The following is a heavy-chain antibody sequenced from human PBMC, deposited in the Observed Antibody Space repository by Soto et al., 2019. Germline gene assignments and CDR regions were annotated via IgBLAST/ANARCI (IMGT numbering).Heavy chain of an antibody. CDR1: GDSVSSNSAA. V-gene: IGHV6-1*01. Sequence: SETLSLTCAISGDSVSSNSAAWNWIRQSPSRGLEWLGRTYYRSKWYNDYAVSVRSRITINPDTSKNQFSLQLNSVTPEDTAVYYCASERIHDYVDYSDGSWFDPWGQGTLVTVSS. D-gene: IGHD4-17*01. CDR2: TYYRSKWYN. CDR3: ASERIHDYVDYSDGSWFDP. J-gene: IGHJ5*02.